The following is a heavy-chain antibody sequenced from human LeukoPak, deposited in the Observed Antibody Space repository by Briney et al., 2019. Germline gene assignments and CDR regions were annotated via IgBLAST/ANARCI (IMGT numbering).Heavy chain of an antibody. J-gene: IGHJ4*02. V-gene: IGHV3-23*01. D-gene: IGHD5-24*01. CDR1: RFTFIIYP. CDR3: AKVQEMDTILPPFHY. Sequence: PGGSVRLSCASTRFTFIIYPMSWARHAQGKGLEWISAISVSGGTTFYADSVKGRFTISRDNSKNTLYLQVNSLRAADTAIYYCAKVQEMDTILPPFHYWGQGTLVTVSS. CDR2: ISVSGGTT.